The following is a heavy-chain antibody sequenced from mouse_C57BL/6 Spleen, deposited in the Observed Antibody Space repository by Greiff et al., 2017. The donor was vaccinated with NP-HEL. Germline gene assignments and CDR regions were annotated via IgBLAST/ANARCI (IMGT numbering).Heavy chain of an antibody. D-gene: IGHD2-5*01. CDR3: TREEPYSNLNAMDY. V-gene: IGHV1-15*01. J-gene: IGHJ4*01. CDR2: IDPETGGT. Sequence: QVQLQQSGAELVRPGASVTLSCKASGYTFTDYEMHWVKQTPVHGLEWIGAIDPETGGTAYNQKFKGKAILTADKSSSTAYMELRSLTSEDSAVYYCTREEPYSNLNAMDYWGQGTSVTVSS. CDR1: GYTFTDYE.